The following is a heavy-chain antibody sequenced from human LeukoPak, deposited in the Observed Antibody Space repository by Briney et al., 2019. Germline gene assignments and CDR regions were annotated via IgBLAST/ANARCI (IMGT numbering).Heavy chain of an antibody. V-gene: IGHV4-4*07. D-gene: IGHD2-15*01. J-gene: IGHJ3*02. CDR2: IYTRGST. CDR3: ARGRYCSADICSGGDAFDI. Sequence: SETLSLTCSVSGYSIKSVFFWGWIRQPAGKGLEWIGRIYTRGSTNYNPSLKSRVTMSVDTSKNQFSLKLSSVTAADTAVYYCARGRYCSADICSGGDAFDIWGQGTMVSVSS. CDR1: GYSIKSVFF.